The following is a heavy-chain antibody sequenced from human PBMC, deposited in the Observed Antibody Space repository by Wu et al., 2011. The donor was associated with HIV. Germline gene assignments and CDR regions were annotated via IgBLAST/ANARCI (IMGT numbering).Heavy chain of an antibody. D-gene: IGHD6-6*01. J-gene: IGHJ6*03. CDR3: ARDPYSSSFYYYYFMDV. CDR1: GYAFSSFD. V-gene: IGHV1-8*01. CDR2: MNPTSGKT. Sequence: PGASVKVSCKAAGYAFSSFDFNWVRQASGQGLEWMGWMNPTSGKTGYAQKFQGRVTITRDSSIHTVYVELSRLRSDDTAVYYCARDPYSSSFYYYYFMDVWGKGTTVTVSS.